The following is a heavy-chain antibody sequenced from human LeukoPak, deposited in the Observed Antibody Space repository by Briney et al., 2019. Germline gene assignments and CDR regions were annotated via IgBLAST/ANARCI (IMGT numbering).Heavy chain of an antibody. CDR2: IYYTGNT. Sequence: SETLSLTCTVSGGSISNYYWSWIRQSPGKGLEWIGYIYYTGNTNYNPSLESRVIISVDTSKNQFSLKLSSVTAADTAVYYCARVGYYGSGSILPYYYYGMDVWGQGTTVTVSS. D-gene: IGHD3-10*01. V-gene: IGHV4-59*08. J-gene: IGHJ6*02. CDR1: GGSISNYY. CDR3: ARVGYYGSGSILPYYYYGMDV.